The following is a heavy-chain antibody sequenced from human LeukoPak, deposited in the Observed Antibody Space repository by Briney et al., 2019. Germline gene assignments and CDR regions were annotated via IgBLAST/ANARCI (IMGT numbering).Heavy chain of an antibody. D-gene: IGHD3-22*01. V-gene: IGHV3-48*03. CDR2: ISSSGSTI. CDR3: ARVSNCYDSSGYLDY. J-gene: IGHJ4*02. Sequence: GGSLRLSCAASGFTFSSYEMNWVRQAPGKGLEWVSYISSSGSTIYYADSVKGRFTISRDNAKNSLYLQMNSLRAEDTAVYYCARVSNCYDSSGYLDYWGQGTLVTVSS. CDR1: GFTFSSYE.